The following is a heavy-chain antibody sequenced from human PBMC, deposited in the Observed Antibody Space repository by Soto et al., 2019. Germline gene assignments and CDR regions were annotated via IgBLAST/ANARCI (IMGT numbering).Heavy chain of an antibody. V-gene: IGHV1-46*01. CDR1: GYTFTSYY. J-gene: IGHJ4*02. CDR2: INPSGYGT. Sequence: GASVKVSCKASGYTFTSYYMHWVRQAPGQGLEWMGIINPSGYGTSYAQKFQGRVTMNRDTSTTTFYMDLSSLRSEDTAVYFCARDAVVVPSALYYFDYWGQGTLVTVSS. D-gene: IGHD2-2*01. CDR3: ARDAVVVPSALYYFDY.